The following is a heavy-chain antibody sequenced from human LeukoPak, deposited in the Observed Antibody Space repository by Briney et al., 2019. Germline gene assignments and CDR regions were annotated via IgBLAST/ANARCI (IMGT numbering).Heavy chain of an antibody. J-gene: IGHJ2*01. CDR1: GFTFSSYW. CDR3: ARAPENYDILTGYYGWYFDL. V-gene: IGHV3-74*01. D-gene: IGHD3-9*01. Sequence: GGSLRLSCAASGFTFSSYWMHWVRQAPGKGLVWVSRTNSDGRSTSYADSVKGRFTISRDNAKNTLYLQVNSLRAEDTAVYYCARAPENYDILTGYYGWYFDLWGRGTLVTVSS. CDR2: TNSDGRST.